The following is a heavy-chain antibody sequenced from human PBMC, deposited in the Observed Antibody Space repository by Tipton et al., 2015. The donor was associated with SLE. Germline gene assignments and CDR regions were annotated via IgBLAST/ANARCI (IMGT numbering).Heavy chain of an antibody. CDR2: INHSGST. CDR3: ARHGYYDFWSGYQGGAFDI. CDR1: GGSFSGYY. J-gene: IGHJ3*02. V-gene: IGHV4-34*01. D-gene: IGHD3-3*01. Sequence: TLSLTCAVYGGSFSGYYWSWIRQPPGKGLEWIGEINHSGSTNYNSSLKSRVTISVDTSKNQFSLKLSSVTAADTAVYYCARHGYYDFWSGYQGGAFDIWGQGTMVTVSS.